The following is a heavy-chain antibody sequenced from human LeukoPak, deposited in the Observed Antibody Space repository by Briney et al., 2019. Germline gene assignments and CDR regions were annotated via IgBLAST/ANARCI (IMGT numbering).Heavy chain of an antibody. V-gene: IGHV3-30*02. D-gene: IGHD4-17*01. CDR3: AKDLTTVTTGGFDP. J-gene: IGHJ5*02. Sequence: GGSLRLSCAASGFTFSDYGMCWVRQAPGKGLEWVAVIWYDGSNKYYADSVKGRFTISRDNSKNTLYLQMNSLRAEDTAVYYCAKDLTTVTTGGFDPWGQGTMVTVSS. CDR1: GFTFSDYG. CDR2: IWYDGSNK.